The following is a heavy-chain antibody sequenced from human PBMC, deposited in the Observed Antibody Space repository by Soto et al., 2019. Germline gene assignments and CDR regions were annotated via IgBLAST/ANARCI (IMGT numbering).Heavy chain of an antibody. J-gene: IGHJ6*02. Sequence: QVQLVQSGAEVLKPGSSVKLSCKTSGDTFDTFAISWVRQAPGQGLEWMGGIIPIFRTPDYTQKFQGRVTITADVSTSTADMELSSLRSEDTAVYYCARDKGRGQLGGNYYYAVDVWGQGTTVTVSS. V-gene: IGHV1-69*12. D-gene: IGHD1-1*01. CDR2: IIPIFRTP. CDR1: GDTFDTFA. CDR3: ARDKGRGQLGGNYYYAVDV.